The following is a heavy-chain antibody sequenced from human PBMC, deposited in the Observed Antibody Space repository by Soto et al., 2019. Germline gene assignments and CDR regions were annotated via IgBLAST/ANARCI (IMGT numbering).Heavy chain of an antibody. Sequence: QVELVQSGAEVKKPGSSVKVSCQASEDTFRNYAISWVRQAPGQGLEWMEGIIPIFGTANYAQKFQGRVTITADTSANTVYMELGSLRSEDTAVYYCASTNYDSSAYYYWCLGLWGRGTLVTVSS. CDR1: EDTFRNYA. D-gene: IGHD3-22*01. J-gene: IGHJ2*01. V-gene: IGHV1-69*06. CDR3: ASTNYDSSAYYYWCLGL. CDR2: IIPIFGTA.